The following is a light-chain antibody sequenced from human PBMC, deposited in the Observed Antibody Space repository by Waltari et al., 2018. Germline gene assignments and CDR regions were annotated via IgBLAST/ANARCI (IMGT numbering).Light chain of an antibody. J-gene: IGLJ2*01. Sequence: SSELTQPPSVSVSPGQTATITCSGDVFPKQYGQWYQQKPGQAPVLVIYEDTERPSGIPERFSGSSSGTAVTLTISGVQAEDEAHYYCQSADNSGTYVIFGGGTKLTVL. CDR2: EDT. CDR3: QSADNSGTYVI. CDR1: VFPKQY. V-gene: IGLV3-25*03.